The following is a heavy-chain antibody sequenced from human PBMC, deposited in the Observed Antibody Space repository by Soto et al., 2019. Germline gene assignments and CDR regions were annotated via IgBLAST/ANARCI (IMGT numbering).Heavy chain of an antibody. Sequence: EVQLSESGGGLVQPWGSLRLSCAASGFAVSGYAMSWAHQAPGKGLEWVSSVSESGLGTYYADSVKGRFTISRDASTNTLYLQMNGLTVEDTAVYFCARDKYDRDIDHWFSEFWGPGTLVSVSS. V-gene: IGHV3-23*01. J-gene: IGHJ4*02. CDR1: GFAVSGYA. CDR3: ARDKYDRDIDHWFSEF. D-gene: IGHD3-3*01. CDR2: VSESGLGT.